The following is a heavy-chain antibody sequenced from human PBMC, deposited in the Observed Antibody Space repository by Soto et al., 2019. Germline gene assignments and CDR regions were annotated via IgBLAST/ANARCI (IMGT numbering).Heavy chain of an antibody. CDR3: ARQQLLPFYYALDI. Sequence: PQTLSLTWTVSGDSISGYYWSWIRQAPGKGLEYIGYIYYRGSTNYNPSLKSRVTMSVDTSKNQFSLRVNSVTAADTTVYFCARQQLLPFYYALDIWGQGTTVTVSS. D-gene: IGHD6-13*01. J-gene: IGHJ6*02. CDR2: IYYRGST. CDR1: GDSISGYY. V-gene: IGHV4-59*01.